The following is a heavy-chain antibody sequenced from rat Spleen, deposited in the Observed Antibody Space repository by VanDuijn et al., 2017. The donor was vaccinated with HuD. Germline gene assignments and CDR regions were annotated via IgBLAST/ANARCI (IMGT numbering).Heavy chain of an antibody. D-gene: IGHD1-4*01. Sequence: EVQLVESGGGLVQPGRSLKLSCVVSGFTFSNYGMAWVRQTPTKGLEWVASISTGGGTYYPDSVKGRFTISRDNAKRTLYLQMDSLRSEDTATYYCARHDLIRVYDWFAYWGQGTLVTVSS. CDR2: ISTGGGT. CDR1: GFTFSNYG. CDR3: ARHDLIRVYDWFAY. V-gene: IGHV5S13*01. J-gene: IGHJ3*01.